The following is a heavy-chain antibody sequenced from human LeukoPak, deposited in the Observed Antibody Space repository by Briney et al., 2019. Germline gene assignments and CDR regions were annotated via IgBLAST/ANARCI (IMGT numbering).Heavy chain of an antibody. CDR2: ISYDGSNK. J-gene: IGHJ4*02. Sequence: GGSLRLSCTASGFPLSNYGMHWVRQAPGKGLEWVAVISYDGSNKYYADSVKGRFTISRDNSKNTLYLQMNSLRAEDTAVYYCVGTSYSSSWNREFDYWGQGTLVTVSS. CDR3: VGTSYSSSWNREFDY. D-gene: IGHD6-13*01. CDR1: GFPLSNYG. V-gene: IGHV3-30*19.